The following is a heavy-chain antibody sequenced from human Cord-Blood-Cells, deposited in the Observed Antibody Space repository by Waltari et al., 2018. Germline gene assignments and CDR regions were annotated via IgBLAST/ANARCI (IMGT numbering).Heavy chain of an antibody. CDR1: GFTFSSYW. J-gene: IGHJ4*02. V-gene: IGHV3-7*01. D-gene: IGHD6-13*01. CDR2: IKQDGSEK. CDR3: ARDKGLQQLVFDY. Sequence: EVQLVESGGGLVQPGGSLRLSCAASGFTFSSYWMSWVRQAQGKGLEWVANIKQDGSEKCDGDAVKGRFTLARANAKNSLYLQMNSLRAEDTAVYYCARDKGLQQLVFDYWGQGTLVTVSS.